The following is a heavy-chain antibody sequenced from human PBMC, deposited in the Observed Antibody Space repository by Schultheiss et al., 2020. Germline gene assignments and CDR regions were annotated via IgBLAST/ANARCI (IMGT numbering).Heavy chain of an antibody. V-gene: IGHV2-5*01. CDR1: GFSLSTSGVG. J-gene: IGHJ5*02. Sequence: SGPTLVKPTQTLTLTCTFSGFSLSTSGVGVGWIRQPPGKALEWLAVIYWNDDKRYSPSLKSRLTITKDTSKNQVVLTMTNMDPVDTGTYYCAHRRDPSSTSWYLNWFDPWGQGTLVTVSS. D-gene: IGHD6-13*01. CDR3: AHRRDPSSTSWYLNWFDP. CDR2: IYWNDDK.